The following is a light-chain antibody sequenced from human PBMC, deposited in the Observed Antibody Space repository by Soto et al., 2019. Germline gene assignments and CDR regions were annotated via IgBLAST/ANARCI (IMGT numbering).Light chain of an antibody. CDR1: GSNIGAGYD. CDR2: GNS. Sequence: QSVLTQPPSVFGAPGQRVTISCPGRGSNIGAGYDVHWYQQLPGTAPKLLIYGNSNRPSGVPDRFSGSKSGTSASLAITGLQAEDEADYYCQSYDSSLSGWVFGGGTKLTVL. J-gene: IGLJ3*02. V-gene: IGLV1-40*01. CDR3: QSYDSSLSGWV.